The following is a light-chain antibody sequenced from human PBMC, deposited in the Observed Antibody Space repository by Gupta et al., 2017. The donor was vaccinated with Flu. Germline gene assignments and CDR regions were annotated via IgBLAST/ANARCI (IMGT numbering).Light chain of an antibody. CDR3: QQENNYPWT. CDR2: KAS. J-gene: IGKJ1*01. V-gene: IGKV1-5*03. Sequence: PSTLSASLGARVTITCRASQNIDDWLAWYQQRPGKAPSLLIYKASTVQSGVPSRFSGSGSGTEFTLAISSLQPDDLATYYCQQENNYPWTFGQGTKV. CDR1: QNIDDW.